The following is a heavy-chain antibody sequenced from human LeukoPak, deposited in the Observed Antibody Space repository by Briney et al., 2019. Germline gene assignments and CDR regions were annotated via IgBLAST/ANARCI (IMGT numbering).Heavy chain of an antibody. J-gene: IGHJ4*02. V-gene: IGHV4-61*08. CDR1: GDPISSHSGYR. CDR2: VYYSGTT. Sequence: SETLSLTCTVSGDPISSHSGYRWNWIRQAPGKGLEWIGYVYYSGTTSYNPSVNSRVTISVDTSKNQFSLKLTSVTAADTAVYYCAREWSAFDYWGQGTLVTVSS. CDR3: AREWSAFDY. D-gene: IGHD3-3*01.